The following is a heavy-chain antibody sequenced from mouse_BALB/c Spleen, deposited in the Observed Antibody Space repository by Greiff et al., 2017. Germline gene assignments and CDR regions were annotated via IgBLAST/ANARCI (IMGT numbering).Heavy chain of an antibody. CDR3: ARDQDYGSSPPFDY. Sequence: DVQLQESGPGLVKPSQSLSLTCSVTGYSITSGYYWNWIRQFPGNKPEWMGYISYDGSNNYNPSLKNRISITRDTSKNQFLLKLNSVTTEDTATYYCARDQDYGSSPPFDYWGQGTTLTVSS. D-gene: IGHD1-1*01. V-gene: IGHV3-6*02. CDR1: GYSITSGYY. J-gene: IGHJ2*01. CDR2: ISYDGSN.